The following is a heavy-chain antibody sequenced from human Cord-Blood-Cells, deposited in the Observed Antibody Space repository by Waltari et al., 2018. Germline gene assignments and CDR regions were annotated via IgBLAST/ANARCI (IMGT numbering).Heavy chain of an antibody. D-gene: IGHD7-27*01. J-gene: IGHJ3*02. V-gene: IGHV1-2*04. CDR2: INPNSGRT. CDR1: GHTSTVFY. Sequence: QVQLVQSGAEVKKPGASVKVYCKACGHTSTVFYIHLVGPATGQGLEWMGWINPNSGRTNYAQKFQGWVTMTRDTSISTAYMELSRLRSDDTAVYYCARASLTGDDAFDIWGQGTMVTVSS. CDR3: ARASLTGDDAFDI.